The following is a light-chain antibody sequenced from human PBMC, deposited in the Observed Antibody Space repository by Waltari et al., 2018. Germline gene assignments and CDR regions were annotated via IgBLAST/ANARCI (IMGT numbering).Light chain of an antibody. CDR2: AAS. CDR1: QNIYSN. CDR3: QHYYDNPPT. J-gene: IGKJ3*01. V-gene: IGKV1-6*01. Sequence: IQMTQSQSALSESVGDRVTISCRASQNIYSNLAWYQQKPGKAPKLLIYAASSLQSGIPSRFSGSGSGTDFTLTISSLQPEDSAAYYCQHYYDNPPTFGPGTKLDIK.